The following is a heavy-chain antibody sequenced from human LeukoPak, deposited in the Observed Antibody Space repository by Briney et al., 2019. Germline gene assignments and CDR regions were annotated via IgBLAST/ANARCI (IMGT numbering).Heavy chain of an antibody. V-gene: IGHV3-74*01. J-gene: IGHJ3*02. CDR2: INSDVSVT. CDR3: ARGSYNYGRDAFDI. Sequence: GGSLRLSCAASGFTFSSYAMHWVRQAPGKGLVLVARINSDVSVTTYADSVKGRFTISRDNAKNTLFLQMNTLRAEDTAIYFCARGSYNYGRDAFDIWGPGTMVTVSS. CDR1: GFTFSSYA. D-gene: IGHD5-18*01.